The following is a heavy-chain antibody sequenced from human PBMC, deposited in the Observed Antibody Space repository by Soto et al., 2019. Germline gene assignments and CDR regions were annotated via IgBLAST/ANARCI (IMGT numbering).Heavy chain of an antibody. Sequence: PSETLSLTCTVSGASITTYYWSWIRQPPGKGLEWIGYISYSGSTNYNPSLKSRVTISVDESKNQISLQLRSAAAADAAVYYCARVGTTVTTDWFDPWGQGTLVTVSS. CDR2: ISYSGST. D-gene: IGHD4-17*01. CDR3: ARVGTTVTTDWFDP. J-gene: IGHJ5*02. V-gene: IGHV4-59*12. CDR1: GASITTYY.